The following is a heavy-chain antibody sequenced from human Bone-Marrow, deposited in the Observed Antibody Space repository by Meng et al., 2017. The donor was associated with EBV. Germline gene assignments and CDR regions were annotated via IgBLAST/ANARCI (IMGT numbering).Heavy chain of an antibody. CDR1: GGAFSVYY. Sequence: QAPLQQRGAGLLKPSEPLSPTCTVYGGAFSVYYWSWIRQPPGKGLEWIGEINHSGSTNYNPSLKSRVTISVDTSKNQFSLKLSSVTAADTAVYYCASWASSIAARPPYYWGQGTLVTVSS. D-gene: IGHD6-6*01. V-gene: IGHV4-34*01. CDR2: INHSGST. CDR3: ASWASSIAARPPYY. J-gene: IGHJ4*02.